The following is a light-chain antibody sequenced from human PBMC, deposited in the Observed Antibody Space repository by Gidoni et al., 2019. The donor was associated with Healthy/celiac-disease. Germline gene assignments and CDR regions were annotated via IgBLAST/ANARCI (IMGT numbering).Light chain of an antibody. J-gene: IGKJ4*01. CDR1: QNVSSY. Sequence: EIVLTQSPATLSLSPGERATLSSRASQNVSSYLAWYQQKPGQAPRLLIYDASNMDTGIPARFSGSGSGTDFTLTISSLEPEDFAVYYCQQHGNWPLTFGGGTKVEIK. V-gene: IGKV3-11*01. CDR2: DAS. CDR3: QQHGNWPLT.